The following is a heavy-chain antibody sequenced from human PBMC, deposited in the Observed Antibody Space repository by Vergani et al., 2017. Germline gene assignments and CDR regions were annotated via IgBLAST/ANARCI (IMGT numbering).Heavy chain of an antibody. CDR2: ISWNSGSI. Sequence: EVQLVESGGGLVQPGRSLRLSCAASGFTFDDYAMHWVRQAPGKGLEWVSGISWNSGSIGYADSVKGRFTISRDNAKNSLYLQMNSLRAEDTAVYYCAKGSSSWYGDAFDIWGQGTMVTVSS. J-gene: IGHJ3*02. CDR3: AKGSSSWYGDAFDI. V-gene: IGHV3-9*01. D-gene: IGHD6-13*01. CDR1: GFTFDDYA.